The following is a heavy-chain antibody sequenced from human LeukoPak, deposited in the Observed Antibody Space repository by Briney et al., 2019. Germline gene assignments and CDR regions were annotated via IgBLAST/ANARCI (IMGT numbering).Heavy chain of an antibody. J-gene: IGHJ4*02. D-gene: IGHD6-13*01. CDR1: GFTFSTYA. V-gene: IGHV3-7*01. CDR3: AKAYSSSWWNDY. Sequence: PGRSLRLSCAASGFTFSTYAMHWVRQAPGKGLEWVANIKQDGSEKYYVDSVKGRFTISRDNAKNSLYLQMNSLRAEDTAVYYCAKAYSSSWWNDYWGQGTLVTVSS. CDR2: IKQDGSEK.